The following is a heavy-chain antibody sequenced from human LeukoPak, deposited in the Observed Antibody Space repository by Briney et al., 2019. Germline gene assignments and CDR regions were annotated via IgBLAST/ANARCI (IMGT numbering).Heavy chain of an antibody. J-gene: IGHJ4*02. Sequence: GGSLRLSCAASGFTVSSNYMSWVRQAPGKGLEWVSVIYSGGSTYYADSVKGRLTISRDNSKNTLYLQMNSLRAEDTAVYYCARAPPYGDYGFDYWGQGTLVTVSS. CDR1: GFTVSSNY. D-gene: IGHD4-17*01. V-gene: IGHV3-53*01. CDR2: IYSGGST. CDR3: ARAPPYGDYGFDY.